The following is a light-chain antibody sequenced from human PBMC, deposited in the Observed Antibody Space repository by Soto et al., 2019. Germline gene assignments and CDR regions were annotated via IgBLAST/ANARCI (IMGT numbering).Light chain of an antibody. Sequence: DIQMTQSPSSLSASVGDRVTITCRASQGISNYLAWYQQKPGKVPKLLISAASTLQSGVPSRFSGSGSGTDFTLTISSLQPEDVATYYCQKYKSAPPFTFGPGTKVDIK. V-gene: IGKV1-27*01. CDR2: AAS. J-gene: IGKJ3*01. CDR1: QGISNY. CDR3: QKYKSAPPFT.